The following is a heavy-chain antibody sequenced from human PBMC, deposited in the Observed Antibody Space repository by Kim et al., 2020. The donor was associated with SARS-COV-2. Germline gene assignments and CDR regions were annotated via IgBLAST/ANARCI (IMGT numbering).Heavy chain of an antibody. J-gene: IGHJ6*02. CDR1: GFTFSSYA. CDR2: ISGSGGST. D-gene: IGHD3-10*01. Sequence: GGSLRLSCAASGFTFSSYAMSWVRQAPGKGLEWVSAISGSGGSTYYADSVKGRFTISRDNSKNTLYLQMNSLRAEDTAVYYCAKVPPPAYYYGSGSYYKGDYYYGMDVWGQGTTVTVSS. V-gene: IGHV3-23*01. CDR3: AKVPPPAYYYGSGSYYKGDYYYGMDV.